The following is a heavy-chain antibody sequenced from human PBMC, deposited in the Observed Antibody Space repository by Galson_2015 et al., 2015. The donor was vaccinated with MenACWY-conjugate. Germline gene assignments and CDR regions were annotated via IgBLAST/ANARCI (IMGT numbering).Heavy chain of an antibody. J-gene: IGHJ4*02. Sequence: SLRLSCAASGFSFSRHTMTWVRQAPGKGLEWVSTISGSGDNTYYPDSVKGRFTIYRDNSKNTLFLQMNSLRAEDTAVYHCARELYYFGSLGWLEYWGQGTLVTVSS. CDR2: ISGSGDNT. CDR1: GFSFSRHT. CDR3: ARELYYFGSLGWLEY. D-gene: IGHD3-10*01. V-gene: IGHV3-23*01.